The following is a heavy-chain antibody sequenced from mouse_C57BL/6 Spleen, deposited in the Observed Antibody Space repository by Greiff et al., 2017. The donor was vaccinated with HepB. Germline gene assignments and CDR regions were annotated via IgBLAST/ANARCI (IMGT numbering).Heavy chain of an antibody. V-gene: IGHV1-61*01. J-gene: IGHJ4*01. CDR1: GYTFTSYW. Sequence: QVQLKQPGAELVRPGSSVKLSCKASGYTFTSYWMDWVKQRPGQGLEWIGNIYPSDSETHYNQKFKDKATLTVDKSSSTAYMQLSSLTSEDSAVYYCAREKGYAMDYWGQGTSVTVSS. CDR3: AREKGYAMDY. CDR2: IYPSDSET.